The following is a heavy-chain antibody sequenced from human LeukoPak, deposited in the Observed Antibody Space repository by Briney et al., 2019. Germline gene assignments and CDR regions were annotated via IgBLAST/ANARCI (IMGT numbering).Heavy chain of an antibody. Sequence: GGSLRLSCSASGFTFSSYAMSWVRQAPGKGLEWVSAISGSGGSTYYADSVKGRFTISRDNSKNTLYLQMNSLRAEDTAVYYCAKDLGYCSSTSCSRGGWFDPWGQGILVTVSS. CDR3: AKDLGYCSSTSCSRGGWFDP. D-gene: IGHD2-2*01. CDR2: ISGSGGST. J-gene: IGHJ5*02. V-gene: IGHV3-23*01. CDR1: GFTFSSYA.